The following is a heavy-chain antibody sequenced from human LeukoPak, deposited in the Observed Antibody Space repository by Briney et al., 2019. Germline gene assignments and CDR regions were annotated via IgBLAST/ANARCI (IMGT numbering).Heavy chain of an antibody. CDR2: ISYDGSDK. Sequence: GGSLRLSCAASGFTFSSYGMHWVRQAPGKGLEWMSVISYDGSDKYYADSVKGRFTISRDDSKNTLRMQMNSLRAEDTAVYHCAKAGIDYYDSSGSSHYFDYWGQGTLVTVSS. D-gene: IGHD3-22*01. V-gene: IGHV3-30*18. CDR1: GFTFSSYG. J-gene: IGHJ4*02. CDR3: AKAGIDYYDSSGSSHYFDY.